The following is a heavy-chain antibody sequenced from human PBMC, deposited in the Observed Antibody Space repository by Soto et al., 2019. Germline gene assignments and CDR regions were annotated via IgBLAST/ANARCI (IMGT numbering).Heavy chain of an antibody. V-gene: IGHV3-23*01. CDR2: ISGSGGST. J-gene: IGHJ4*02. CDR1: GFTFSSYA. D-gene: IGHD6-19*01. CDR3: ARESSSSQWLPTRYFDY. Sequence: EVQLLESGGGLVQPGGSLRLSCAASGFTFSSYAMSWVRQAPGKGLEWVSAISGSGGSTYYADSVKGRFTISRDNSKNTLYLQMNSLRAEDTAVYYCARESSSSQWLPTRYFDYWGQGTQVTVSS.